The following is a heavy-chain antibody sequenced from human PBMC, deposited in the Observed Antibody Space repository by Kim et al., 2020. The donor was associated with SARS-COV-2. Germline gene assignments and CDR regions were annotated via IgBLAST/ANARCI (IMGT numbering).Heavy chain of an antibody. Sequence: GGSLRLSCAASGFTFSDYYMSWIRQAPGKGLEWVSYISSSSSYTNYADSVKGRFTISRDNAKNSLYLQMNSLRAEDTAVYYCARANYAESGYSSSWYGPAPDYWGQGTLVTVSS. CDR3: ARANYAESGYSSSWYGPAPDY. J-gene: IGHJ4*02. D-gene: IGHD6-13*01. CDR1: GFTFSDYY. CDR2: ISSSSSYT. V-gene: IGHV3-11*06.